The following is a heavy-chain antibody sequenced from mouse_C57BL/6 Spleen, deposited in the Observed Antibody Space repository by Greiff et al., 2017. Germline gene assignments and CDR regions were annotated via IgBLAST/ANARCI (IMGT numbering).Heavy chain of an antibody. CDR1: GYSFTGYY. V-gene: IGHV1-42*01. J-gene: IGHJ3*01. Sequence: VQLQQSGPELVKPGASVKISCKASGYSFTGYYMNWVKQSPEKSLEWIGEINPSTCGTTYNQKFKAKATLTVDKSSSTAYMQLKSLTSEDSAVYYCARVYSNYAWFAYWGQGTLVTVSA. D-gene: IGHD2-5*01. CDR3: ARVYSNYAWFAY. CDR2: INPSTCGT.